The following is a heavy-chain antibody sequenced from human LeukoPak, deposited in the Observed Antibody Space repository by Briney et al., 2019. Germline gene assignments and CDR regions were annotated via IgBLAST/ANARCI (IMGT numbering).Heavy chain of an antibody. J-gene: IGHJ4*02. Sequence: GRSLRLSCAASGFTFSSYAMHWVRQAPGKGLEWVAVISYDGSNKYYADSVKGRFTISRDNSKNTLYLQMNSLRAEDTAVYYCASEDFWSGYYTFDYWGQGTLVTVPS. D-gene: IGHD3-3*01. CDR1: GFTFSSYA. CDR2: ISYDGSNK. V-gene: IGHV3-30-3*01. CDR3: ASEDFWSGYYTFDY.